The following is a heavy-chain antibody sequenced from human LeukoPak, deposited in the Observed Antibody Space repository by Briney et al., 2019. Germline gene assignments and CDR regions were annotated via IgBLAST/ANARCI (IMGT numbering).Heavy chain of an antibody. Sequence: GRSLRLSCAASGFTFSSYGMHWVRQAPGKGLEWVAVIWYDGSNKYYADSVKGRFTISRDNSKNTLYLQMNSLRAEDTAVYYCAREIPGRGYDILTGYYRPGPPDFDYWGQGTLVTVSS. CDR2: IWYDGSNK. V-gene: IGHV3-33*01. D-gene: IGHD3-9*01. J-gene: IGHJ4*02. CDR1: GFTFSSYG. CDR3: AREIPGRGYDILTGYYRPGPPDFDY.